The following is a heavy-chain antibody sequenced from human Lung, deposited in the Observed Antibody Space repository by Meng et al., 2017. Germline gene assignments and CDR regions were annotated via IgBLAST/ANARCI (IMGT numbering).Heavy chain of an antibody. J-gene: IGHJ4*02. CDR2: IFHSGST. V-gene: IGHV4-4*02. Sequence: VEVKESGPGLVKPSGTRSLTCAGSGGSIPGSTWWSGVRQTPGKGLEWFGEIFHSGSTNYNPPLESRVTISVDKSKNQFSLKVYSVTAADTATYYCARFDISSSGRGDYWGQGILVTVSS. CDR1: GGSIPGSTW. CDR3: ARFDISSSGRGDY. D-gene: IGHD1-26*01.